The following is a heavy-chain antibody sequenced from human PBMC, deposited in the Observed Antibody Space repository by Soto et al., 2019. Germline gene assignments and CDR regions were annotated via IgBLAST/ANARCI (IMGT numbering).Heavy chain of an antibody. CDR3: ARGGGSDSFDY. CDR2: INHLETT. D-gene: IGHD1-26*01. V-gene: IGHV4-30-2*01. Sequence: SETLSLTCTVSGASITFGGYSWSWIRQTPGKGLEWIGYINHLETTFYNPSFESRLTLSIDKAKNQFSLKLHSMSAADRAVYFCARGGGSDSFDYWGQGILVTVSS. J-gene: IGHJ4*02. CDR1: GASITFGGYS.